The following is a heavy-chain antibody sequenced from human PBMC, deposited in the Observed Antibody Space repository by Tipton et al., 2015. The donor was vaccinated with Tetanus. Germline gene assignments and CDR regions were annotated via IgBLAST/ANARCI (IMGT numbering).Heavy chain of an antibody. CDR2: IRSKANSYAT. J-gene: IGHJ6*02. CDR1: GFTFSGSA. Sequence: SLRLSCAASGFTFSGSAMHWVRQASGKGLEWVGRIRSKANSYATAYAASVKGRFTISRDDSKNTAYLQMNSLKTEDTAVYYCTRQSIAAAGKDYYYYGMDVWGQGTTVTVSS. CDR3: TRQSIAAAGKDYYYYGMDV. D-gene: IGHD6-13*01. V-gene: IGHV3-73*01.